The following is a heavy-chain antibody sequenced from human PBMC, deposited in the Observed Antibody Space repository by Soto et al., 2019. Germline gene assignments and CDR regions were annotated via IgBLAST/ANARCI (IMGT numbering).Heavy chain of an antibody. CDR3: ARSTRGLRYGKIDY. CDR1: GFTFSSHS. CDR2: ITTSSESK. D-gene: IGHD5-18*01. J-gene: IGHJ4*02. V-gene: IGHV3-21*02. Sequence: EVQLVESGGGLVKPGGSLRLSCAVSGFTFSSHSMNWVRQAPGKGLEWVSSITTSSESKYYTDSVKGRFTLSRDNAKNSLYLQMNSLRAEDTAVYYCARSTRGLRYGKIDYWGRGTLVTVSS.